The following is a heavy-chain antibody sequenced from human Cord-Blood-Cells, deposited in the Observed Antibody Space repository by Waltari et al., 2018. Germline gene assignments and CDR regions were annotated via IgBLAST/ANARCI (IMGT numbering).Heavy chain of an antibody. CDR3: AREDGYNEGVDY. Sequence: EVQLVESGGGLVKPGGSLRLSCAASGFTFGSHSMNWVRQDPGKGLEWVSSISSSSSYIYYADSVKGRFTISRDNAKNSLYLQMNSLRAEDTAVYYCAREDGYNEGVDYWGQGTLVTVSS. V-gene: IGHV3-21*01. CDR1: GFTFGSHS. J-gene: IGHJ4*02. D-gene: IGHD5-12*01. CDR2: ISSSSSYI.